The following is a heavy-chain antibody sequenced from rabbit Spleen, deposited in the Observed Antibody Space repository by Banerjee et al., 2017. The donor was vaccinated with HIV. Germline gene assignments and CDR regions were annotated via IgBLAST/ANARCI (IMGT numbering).Heavy chain of an antibody. Sequence: QQQLEESGGGLVKPGASLALTCKASGFTISNSYWICWVRQAPGKGLELIACIYTSSGSTYYASWAKGRFTISKTSSTTVTLQMTSLTAADTATYFCARDLVAVIGWNFSLWGPGTLVTVS. D-gene: IGHD1-1*01. CDR1: GFTISNSYW. CDR3: ARDLVAVIGWNFSL. J-gene: IGHJ4*01. V-gene: IGHV1S45*01. CDR2: IYTSSGST.